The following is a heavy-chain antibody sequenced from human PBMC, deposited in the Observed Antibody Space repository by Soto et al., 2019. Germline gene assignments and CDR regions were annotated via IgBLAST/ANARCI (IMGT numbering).Heavy chain of an antibody. CDR1: GGSFSGYF. V-gene: IGHV4-34*01. D-gene: IGHD6-13*01. J-gene: IGHJ4*01. Sequence: ETLSLTCAVYGGSFSGYFWTWIRQPPGKGLEWIGEINHNGRTNCNPSLKSRVTISVDTSKNQFSLKLSSVTAADTAMYYCARDIERAAGTWYFDSRGDGILVTGSS. CDR2: INHNGRT. CDR3: ARDIERAAGTWYFDS.